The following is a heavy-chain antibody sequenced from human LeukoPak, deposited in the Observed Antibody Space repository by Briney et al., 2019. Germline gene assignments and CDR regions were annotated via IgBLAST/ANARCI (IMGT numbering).Heavy chain of an antibody. CDR2: ISWNSGSI. CDR3: AKGGIAAAGLQNWFDP. J-gene: IGHJ5*02. D-gene: IGHD6-13*01. CDR1: GFAFDDYA. Sequence: PGRSLRLSCAASGFAFDDYAMHWVRQAPGKGLEWVPGISWNSGSIGYADSVKGRFTISRDNAKNSLYLQMNSLRAEDTALYYCAKGGIAAAGLQNWFDPWGQGTLVTVSS. V-gene: IGHV3-9*01.